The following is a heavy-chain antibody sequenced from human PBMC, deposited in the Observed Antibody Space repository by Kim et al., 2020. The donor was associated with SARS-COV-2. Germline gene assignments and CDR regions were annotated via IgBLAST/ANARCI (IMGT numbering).Heavy chain of an antibody. CDR3: ARVRYDILTGLGYYYGMDV. CDR1: GGPFSSYA. Sequence: SVKVSCKASGGPFSSYAISWVRQAPGQGLEWMGGIIPIFGTANYAQKFQGRVTITADESTSTAYMELSSLRSEDTAVYYCARVRYDILTGLGYYYGMDVWGQGTTVTVSS. D-gene: IGHD3-9*01. V-gene: IGHV1-69*13. J-gene: IGHJ6*02. CDR2: IIPIFGTA.